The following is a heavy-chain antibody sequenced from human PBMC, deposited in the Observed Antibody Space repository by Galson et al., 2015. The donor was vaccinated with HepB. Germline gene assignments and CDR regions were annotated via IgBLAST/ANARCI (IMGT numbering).Heavy chain of an antibody. V-gene: IGHV6-1*01. CDR1: GDSVSSNSAV. D-gene: IGHD6-13*01. CDR2: TYYRSNWYK. J-gene: IGHJ4*02. Sequence: CAISGDSVSSNSAVWSWIRQSPSRGLEWLGRTYYRSNWYKDDAVSVKGRITINPDTSKNQLSLHLNSVTPDDTAVYYCARGIAAAGHALDIWGRGTLVTVSS. CDR3: ARGIAAAGHALDI.